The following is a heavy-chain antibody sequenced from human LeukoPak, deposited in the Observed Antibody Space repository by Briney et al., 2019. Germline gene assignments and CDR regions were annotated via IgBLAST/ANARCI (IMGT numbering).Heavy chain of an antibody. V-gene: IGHV1-18*01. Sequence: ASVKVSCKASGYTFTSYGISWVRQAPGQGLEWMGWISAYNGNPNYAQKLQGRVTMTTDTSTSTAYMELRSLRSDDTAVYYCASGGAVAGDYYYGMDVWGQGTTVTVSS. CDR3: ASGGAVAGDYYYGMDV. J-gene: IGHJ6*02. CDR2: ISAYNGNP. D-gene: IGHD6-19*01. CDR1: GYTFTSYG.